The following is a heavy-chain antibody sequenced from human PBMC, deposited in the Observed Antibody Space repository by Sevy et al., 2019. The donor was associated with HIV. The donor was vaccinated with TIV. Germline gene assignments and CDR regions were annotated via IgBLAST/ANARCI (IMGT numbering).Heavy chain of an antibody. V-gene: IGHV3-21*01. Sequence: ETLSLTCTVSGGSISSSSYYWGWIRQPPGKGLEWVSSISSSSSYIYYADSVKGRFIISRDNAKNSLYLQMNSLRAEDTAVYYCAREGGHVNIFGVVPRDAMDVWGQGTTVTVSS. CDR3: AREGGHVNIFGVVPRDAMDV. CDR1: GGSISSSS. CDR2: ISSSSSYI. J-gene: IGHJ6*02. D-gene: IGHD3-3*02.